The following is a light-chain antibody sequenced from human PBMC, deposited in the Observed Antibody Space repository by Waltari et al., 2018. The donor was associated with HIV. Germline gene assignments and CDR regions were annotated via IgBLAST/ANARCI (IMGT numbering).Light chain of an antibody. CDR1: SSNIGSNP. Sequence: QSVLTQPHSASGTPGPRVNISCSGGSSNIGSNPVNWYRQFPGEAPKLLIYTNIQRPSGVPDRFSGSKSGTSASLAISGLQSEDEADFYCAVWDDSLRSVLFGGGTRLTVL. J-gene: IGLJ3*02. V-gene: IGLV1-44*01. CDR2: TNI. CDR3: AVWDDSLRSVL.